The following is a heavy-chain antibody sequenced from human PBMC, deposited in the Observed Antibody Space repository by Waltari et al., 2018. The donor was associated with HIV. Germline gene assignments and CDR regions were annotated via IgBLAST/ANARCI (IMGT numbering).Heavy chain of an antibody. V-gene: IGHV3-48*03. CDR2: ISSDVNLK. CDR1: GFPFSSYE. Sequence: EVQLVESGGGLVQPGGSLTPSCVTSGFPFSSYEMNWVRQAPGKGLEWISYISSDVNLKHYADSLKGRLNTSRDDAKNALHLHIDNLRVEDTAIYYCARDIGGYSSSYGLDVWGQGTMVTVSS. CDR3: ARDIGGYSSSYGLDV. D-gene: IGHD1-26*01. J-gene: IGHJ6*02.